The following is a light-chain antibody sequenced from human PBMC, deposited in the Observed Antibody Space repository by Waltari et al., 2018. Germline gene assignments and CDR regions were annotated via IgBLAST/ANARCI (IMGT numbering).Light chain of an antibody. J-gene: IGLJ2*01. V-gene: IGLV1-51*01. Sequence: QSVLTQPPSVSAAPGQKVTISCSGSSSNIGNNYVSWYQQLPGTAPKLLIYDKNKRPSGIPDRFSGSKSGTSATLGITGLQTGDEADYYCGTWDSSLSVVAVGGGTKLTVL. CDR2: DKN. CDR3: GTWDSSLSVVA. CDR1: SSNIGNNY.